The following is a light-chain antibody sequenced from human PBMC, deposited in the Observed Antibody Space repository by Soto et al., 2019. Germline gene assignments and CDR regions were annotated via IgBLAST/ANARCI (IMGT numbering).Light chain of an antibody. CDR3: QQYGSSPLT. CDR2: GAS. J-gene: IGKJ4*01. CDR1: QSVIGSY. Sequence: EIVLTQSPGTLSLSPGERATLSCRASQSVIGSYLGWYQQKPGQAPRLLIYGASSRATGIPDRFSGSGSGTDFTLTISRLEPEDFAVYYCQQYGSSPLTFGGGTKVDIK. V-gene: IGKV3-20*01.